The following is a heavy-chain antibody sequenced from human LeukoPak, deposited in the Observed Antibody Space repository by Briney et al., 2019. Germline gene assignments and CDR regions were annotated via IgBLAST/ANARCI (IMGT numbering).Heavy chain of an antibody. CDR1: GYTFTAFY. CDR3: ARVRTRKSIPGDAFDI. CDR2: INPNSGGT. D-gene: IGHD3-3*02. V-gene: IGHV1-2*02. Sequence: ASVKVSCKASGYTFTAFYMHWVRQAPGQGLEWMGWINPNSGGTNYAQKFQGRVTMTRDTSISTAYMELSRLRSDDTAVYYCARVRTRKSIPGDAFDIRGQGTMVTVPS. J-gene: IGHJ3*02.